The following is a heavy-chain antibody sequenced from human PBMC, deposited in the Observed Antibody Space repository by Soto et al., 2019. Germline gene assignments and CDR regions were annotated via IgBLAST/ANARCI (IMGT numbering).Heavy chain of an antibody. Sequence: ASVKVSCKASGYTFTGYYMHWVRQAPGQGLEWMGWINPNSGGTNYAQKFQGRVTMTRDTSISTAYMELSRLRSDDTAVYYCASSSSYCSSTSCYNSYSYYGMDVWGQGTTVTVSS. CDR3: ASSSSYCSSTSCYNSYSYYGMDV. D-gene: IGHD2-2*02. CDR2: INPNSGGT. CDR1: GYTFTGYY. V-gene: IGHV1-2*02. J-gene: IGHJ6*02.